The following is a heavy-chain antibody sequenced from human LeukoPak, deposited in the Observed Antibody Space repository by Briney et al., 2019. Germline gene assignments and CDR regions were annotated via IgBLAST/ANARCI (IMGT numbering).Heavy chain of an antibody. CDR3: ARRGGGSLRGVYYYYMDV. V-gene: IGHV5-51*01. Sequence: GESLKISCKGSGYSFTSYWIGWVRQMPGKGLEWMGIIYPGDSDTRYSPSFQGQVTISADKSISTAYLQWSSLKASDTAMYYCARRGGGSLRGVYYYYMDVWGKGTTVTVSS. CDR2: IYPGDSDT. J-gene: IGHJ6*03. D-gene: IGHD2-15*01. CDR1: GYSFTSYW.